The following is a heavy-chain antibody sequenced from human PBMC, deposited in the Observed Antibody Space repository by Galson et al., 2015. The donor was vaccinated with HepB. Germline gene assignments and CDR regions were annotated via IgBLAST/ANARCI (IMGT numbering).Heavy chain of an antibody. CDR3: ARSAIFGVAYYYYGMDV. Sequence: SVKVSCKASGYTFTGYYMHWVRQAPGQGLEWMGWINPNSGGTNYAQKFQGWVTMTRDTSISTAYMELSRLRSDDTAVYYCARSAIFGVAYYYYGMDVWGQGTTVTVSS. D-gene: IGHD3-3*01. CDR2: INPNSGGT. V-gene: IGHV1-2*04. J-gene: IGHJ6*02. CDR1: GYTFTGYY.